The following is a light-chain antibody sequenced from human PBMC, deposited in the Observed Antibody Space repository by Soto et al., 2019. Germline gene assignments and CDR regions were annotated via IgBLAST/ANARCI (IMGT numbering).Light chain of an antibody. Sequence: EIVLTQSPATLSLSPGERATLSCRASQSISSHLAWYQQQPGQAPRLLIHDASNRATGIPARFSGSGSATDFTLTISSLEPEDFAVYYCQQRSNGPHTFGGGTKVEIK. CDR1: QSISSH. CDR2: DAS. CDR3: QQRSNGPHT. V-gene: IGKV3-11*01. J-gene: IGKJ4*01.